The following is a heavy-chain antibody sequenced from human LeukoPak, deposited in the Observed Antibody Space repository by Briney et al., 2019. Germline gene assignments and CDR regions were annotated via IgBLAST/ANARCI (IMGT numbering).Heavy chain of an antibody. J-gene: IGHJ4*02. CDR3: AKEGLRFLEWLPQKTHFDY. V-gene: IGHV3-23*01. D-gene: IGHD3-3*01. CDR2: ISGSGGST. Sequence: GGSLRRCCAAAGCTCSSYAMSWVRQAPGKGLEWVSAISGSGGSTYYADSVKGRFTISRDNSKNTLYLQMNSLRTEDTAVYYCAKEGLRFLEWLPQKTHFDYWGQGTLVTVSS. CDR1: GCTCSSYA.